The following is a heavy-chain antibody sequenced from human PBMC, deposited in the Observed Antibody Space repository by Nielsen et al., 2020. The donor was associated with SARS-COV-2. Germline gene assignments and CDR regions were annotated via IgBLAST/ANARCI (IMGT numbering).Heavy chain of an antibody. CDR3: ARITIFGVAYGMDV. J-gene: IGHJ6*02. D-gene: IGHD3-3*01. Sequence: WVRQAPGQGLEWMGGIIPIFGTANYAQKFQGRVTITADESTSTAYMELSSLRSEDTAVYYCARITIFGVAYGMDVWGQGTTVTV. V-gene: IGHV1-69*01. CDR2: IIPIFGTA.